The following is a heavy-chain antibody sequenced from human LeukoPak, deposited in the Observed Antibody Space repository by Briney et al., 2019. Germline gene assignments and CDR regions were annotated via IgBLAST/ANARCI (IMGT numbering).Heavy chain of an antibody. V-gene: IGHV4-59*08. D-gene: IGHD4-17*01. CDR1: GGSISSYY. J-gene: IGHJ4*02. CDR2: IYYSGST. Sequence: KTSETLSLTCTVSGGSISSYYWSWIRQPPGKGLEWIGYIYYSGSTNYNPSLKSRVTISVDTSKNQFSLKLSSVTAADTAVYYCARHSGGDYTLDYWGQGTPVTVSS. CDR3: ARHSGGDYTLDY.